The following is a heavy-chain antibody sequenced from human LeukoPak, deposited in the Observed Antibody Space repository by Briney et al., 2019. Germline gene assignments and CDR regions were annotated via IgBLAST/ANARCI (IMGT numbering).Heavy chain of an antibody. D-gene: IGHD4-23*01. CDR1: GGTFSSYA. J-gene: IGHJ4*01. CDR2: IIPIFGTA. V-gene: IGHV1-69*13. Sequence: ASVKVSCKASGGTFSSYAISWVRQAPGQGLEWMGGIIPIFGTANYAQKFQGRVTITADESTSTAYMELSSLRSEDTAVYYCARTTVVTRDFDNGGQEPWSPSPQ. CDR3: ARTTVVTRDFDN.